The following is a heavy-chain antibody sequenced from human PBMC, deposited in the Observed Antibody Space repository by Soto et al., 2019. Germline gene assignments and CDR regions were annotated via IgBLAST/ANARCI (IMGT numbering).Heavy chain of an antibody. J-gene: IGHJ4*02. D-gene: IGHD6-13*01. CDR3: AAGMYGYSSSWYGHYFDY. CDR2: IVVGSGNT. V-gene: IGHV1-58*02. CDR1: GFTFTSSA. Sequence: QMQLVQSGPEVKKPGTSVKVSCKASGFTFTSSAMQWVRQARGQRLEGIGWIVVGSGNTNYAQKFQERVTITRDMSTSTAYMELSSLRSEDTAVYYCAAGMYGYSSSWYGHYFDYWGQGTLVTVSS.